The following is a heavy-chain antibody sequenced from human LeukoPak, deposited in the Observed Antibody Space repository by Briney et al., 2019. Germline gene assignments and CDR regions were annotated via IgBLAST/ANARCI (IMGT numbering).Heavy chain of an antibody. CDR2: ISGYNGNT. J-gene: IGHJ3*02. Sequence: ASVKVSCKTSGYTFTTYGILWVRQAPGQGLEWMGWISGYNGNTNFARKLQGRVTMTTDTSTSTAYMELRGLRSDDTAVYYCARSLTIREGDAFDIWGQGTMSPSLQ. CDR3: ARSLTIREGDAFDI. D-gene: IGHD3-10*01. V-gene: IGHV1-18*01. CDR1: GYTFTTYG.